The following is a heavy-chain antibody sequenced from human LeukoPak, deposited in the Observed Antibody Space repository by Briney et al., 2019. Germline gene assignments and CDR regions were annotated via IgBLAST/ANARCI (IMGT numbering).Heavy chain of an antibody. V-gene: IGHV3-33*01. J-gene: IGHJ4*02. CDR2: IWYDGSNK. CDR1: GFTFSSYG. CDR3: ARDRRYSSSSWAMDY. D-gene: IGHD6-6*01. Sequence: GRSLRLSCAASGFTFSSYGMHWVRQAPGKGLEWVAVIWYDGSNKYYADSVKGRFTTSRDNSKNTLYLQMSSLRAEDTAVYYCARDRRYSSSSWAMDYWGQGTLVTVSS.